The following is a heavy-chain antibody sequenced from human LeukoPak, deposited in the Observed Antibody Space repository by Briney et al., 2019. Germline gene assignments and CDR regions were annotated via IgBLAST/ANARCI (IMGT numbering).Heavy chain of an antibody. Sequence: PVGSLRLSCAASGFTFSSYSMNWVRQAPGKGLEWVSSISSSSSYIYYADSVKGRFTISRDNAKNSLYLQMNSLRAEDTAVYYCARDAGNDAFDIWGQGTMVTVSS. CDR1: GFTFSSYS. D-gene: IGHD6-13*01. J-gene: IGHJ3*02. V-gene: IGHV3-21*01. CDR2: ISSSSSYI. CDR3: ARDAGNDAFDI.